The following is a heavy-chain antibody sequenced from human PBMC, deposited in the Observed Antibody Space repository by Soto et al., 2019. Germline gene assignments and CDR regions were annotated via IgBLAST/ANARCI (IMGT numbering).Heavy chain of an antibody. CDR1: GYTFTSYG. Sequence: ASVKVSCKASGYTFTSYGISWVRQAPGQGLEWMGWISAYNGNTNYAQKLQGRVTMTTDTSTSTAYMELRSLRSDDTAVYYCARDRGRYYYDSSGPNWFDPWGQGTLVTVSS. V-gene: IGHV1-18*04. CDR2: ISAYNGNT. D-gene: IGHD3-22*01. J-gene: IGHJ5*02. CDR3: ARDRGRYYYDSSGPNWFDP.